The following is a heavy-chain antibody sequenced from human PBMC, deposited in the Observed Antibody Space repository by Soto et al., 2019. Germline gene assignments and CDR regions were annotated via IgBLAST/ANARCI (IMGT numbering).Heavy chain of an antibody. J-gene: IGHJ4*02. Sequence: PGGSLRLSCAASGFTFSSYAMAWVRQAPGKGLGWVSAIRSSGDTTYYADSVKGRFTISRDNSEKTVYLHMNSLRVEDTAVYYCAKDSNEYSPSVNYWGKGTLVTVSS. CDR3: AKDSNEYSPSVNY. CDR2: IRSSGDTT. D-gene: IGHD4-17*01. CDR1: GFTFSSYA. V-gene: IGHV3-23*01.